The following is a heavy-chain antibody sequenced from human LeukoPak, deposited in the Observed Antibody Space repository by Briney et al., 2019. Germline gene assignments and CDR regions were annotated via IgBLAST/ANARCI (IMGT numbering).Heavy chain of an antibody. D-gene: IGHD6-19*01. CDR1: GYTFTGYY. CDR2: INPNSGGT. J-gene: IGHJ2*01. Sequence: ASVKVSCRTSGYTFTGYYMHWVRQAPGQGLEWMGWINPNSGGTNYAQKFQGRVTMTRDTSISTAYMELTRLRSDDTAGYYCARYSSGWYFDLWGRGTLVTVSS. CDR3: ARYSSGWYFDL. V-gene: IGHV1-2*02.